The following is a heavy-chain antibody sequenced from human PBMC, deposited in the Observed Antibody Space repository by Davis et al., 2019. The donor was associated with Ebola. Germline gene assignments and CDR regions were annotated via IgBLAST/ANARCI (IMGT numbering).Heavy chain of an antibody. CDR3: LSSGGGP. Sequence: PGGSLRLSCAASGLTFSRYWMNWVRQAPGQGLEWVANINPDGSEKYYLDSVKGRFTISRDNAKSSAYLQMNSLRVEDTAVYYCLSSGGGPWGQGTLVTVSS. V-gene: IGHV3-7*03. D-gene: IGHD2-15*01. J-gene: IGHJ5*02. CDR1: GLTFSRYW. CDR2: INPDGSEK.